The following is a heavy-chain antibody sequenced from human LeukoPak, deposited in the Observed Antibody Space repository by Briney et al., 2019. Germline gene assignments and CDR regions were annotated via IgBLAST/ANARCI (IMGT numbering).Heavy chain of an antibody. J-gene: IGHJ2*01. D-gene: IGHD6-13*01. V-gene: IGHV4-34*01. CDR1: GGSFSGYY. CDR2: INHSGST. Sequence: SETLSLTCAVYGGSFSGYYWSWIRQPPGKGLEWIGEINHSGSTSYNPSLKSRVTISVDTSKNQFSLKLSSVTAADTAVYYCARARGIAAAGTLTWYFDLWGRGTLVTVSS. CDR3: ARARGIAAAGTLTWYFDL.